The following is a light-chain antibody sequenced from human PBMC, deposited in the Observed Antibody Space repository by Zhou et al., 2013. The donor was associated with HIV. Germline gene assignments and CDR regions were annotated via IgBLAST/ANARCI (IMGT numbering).Light chain of an antibody. J-gene: IGKJ1*01. CDR3: HQYNSYRT. CDR2: AAS. Sequence: DIQMTQSPSSLSASVGDRVTITCRASQSISSYLNWYQHKPGKAPKLLIYAASSLQGGVPSRFSGSGSGTEFTLTISSLQPDDFATYYCHQYNSYRTFGQGT. CDR1: QSISSY. V-gene: IGKV1-39*01.